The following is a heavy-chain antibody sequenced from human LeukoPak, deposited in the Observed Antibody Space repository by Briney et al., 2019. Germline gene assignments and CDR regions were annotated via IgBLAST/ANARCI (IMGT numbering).Heavy chain of an antibody. Sequence: GASAKVSCKASGYTFTGYYMHWVRQAPGQGLEWMGWINPNSGGTNYAQKFQGRVTMTRDTSISTAYMELSRLRSDDTAVYYCARVNYDSSGYSSYYFDYWGQGTLVTVSS. CDR2: INPNSGGT. CDR1: GYTFTGYY. V-gene: IGHV1-2*02. J-gene: IGHJ4*02. CDR3: ARVNYDSSGYSSYYFDY. D-gene: IGHD3-22*01.